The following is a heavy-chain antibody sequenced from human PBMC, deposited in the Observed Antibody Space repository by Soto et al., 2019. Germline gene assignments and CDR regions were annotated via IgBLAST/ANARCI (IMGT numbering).Heavy chain of an antibody. CDR2: IDWDDDK. CDR3: ARSTYYYDSSGYGFYSFDY. J-gene: IGHJ4*02. D-gene: IGHD3-22*01. V-gene: IGHV2-70*11. CDR1: GFSLSTSGMY. Sequence: ASGPTLVNPTQTLTLTCTFSGFSLSTSGMYVSWIRQPPGKALEWLARIDWDDDKYYSTSLKTRLTISKDTSKNQVVLTMTNMDPVDTATYYCARSTYYYDSSGYGFYSFDYWGPGTLVTLSS.